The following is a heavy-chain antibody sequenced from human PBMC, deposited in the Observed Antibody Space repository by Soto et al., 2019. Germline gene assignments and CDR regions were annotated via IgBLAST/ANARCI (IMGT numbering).Heavy chain of an antibody. CDR2: ISYDGSNK. Sequence: XGSLSLSCAASGFTFSSYGMHWVRQAPGKGLEWVAVISYDGSNKYYADSVKGRFTISRDNSKNTLYLQMNSLRAEDTAVYYCAKDGSGYDYYYYGMDVWGQGTTVTVSS. V-gene: IGHV3-30*18. CDR1: GFTFSSYG. CDR3: AKDGSGYDYYYYGMDV. J-gene: IGHJ6*02. D-gene: IGHD5-12*01.